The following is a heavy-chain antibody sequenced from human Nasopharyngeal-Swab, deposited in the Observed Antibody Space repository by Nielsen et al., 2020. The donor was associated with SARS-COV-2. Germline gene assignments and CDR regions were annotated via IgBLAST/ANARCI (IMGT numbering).Heavy chain of an antibody. CDR3: AFTAK. J-gene: IGHJ4*02. Sequence: SLNISCAASGFTFDDYAMHWVRQAPGKGLEWVSGISWNSGSIGYADSVKGRFTISRDNAKNSLYLQMNSLRAEDTAVYYCAFTAKWGQGTLVTVSS. CDR1: GFTFDDYA. CDR2: ISWNSGSI. V-gene: IGHV3-9*01. D-gene: IGHD3-16*01.